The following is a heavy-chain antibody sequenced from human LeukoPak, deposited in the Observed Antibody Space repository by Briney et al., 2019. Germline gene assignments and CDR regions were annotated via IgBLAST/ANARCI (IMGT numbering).Heavy chain of an antibody. D-gene: IGHD6-19*01. V-gene: IGHV4-59*01. CDR3: ARVKSSGWGIGFAY. J-gene: IGHJ4*02. Sequence: SETLSLTCTVSGGSISSYYWSWIRQPPGKGLEWIGYIYYSGSTNYNPSLKSRVTISVDTSKNQFSLKLSSVTAADTAVYYCARVKSSGWGIGFAYWGQGTLVTVSS. CDR2: IYYSGST. CDR1: GGSISSYY.